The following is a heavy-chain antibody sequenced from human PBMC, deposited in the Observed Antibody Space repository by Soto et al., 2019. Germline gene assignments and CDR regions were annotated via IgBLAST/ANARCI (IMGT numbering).Heavy chain of an antibody. Sequence: GGSLRLSCAASGFTFSSYWMSWVRQAPGKGLEWVANIKQDGSEKYYVDSVKGRFTISRDNAKNSLYLQMNSLRAEDTAVYYCAREASYYYDSSGPNYGMDVWGQGTTVTVSS. CDR2: IKQDGSEK. J-gene: IGHJ6*02. CDR3: AREASYYYDSSGPNYGMDV. CDR1: GFTFSSYW. V-gene: IGHV3-7*05. D-gene: IGHD3-22*01.